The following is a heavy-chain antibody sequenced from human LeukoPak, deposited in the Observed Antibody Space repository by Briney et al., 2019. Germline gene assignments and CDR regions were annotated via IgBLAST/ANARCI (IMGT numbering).Heavy chain of an antibody. CDR1: GYSISSGYY. CDR2: IYYSGST. CDR3: ARETDY. Sequence: PSETLSLTCAVSGYSISSGYYWGWIRQPPGKGLEWIGYIYYSGSTNYNPSLKSRVTISLDTSRNQFSLRLSSVTAADTAVYYCARETDYWGQGTLVTVSS. V-gene: IGHV4-38-2*02. J-gene: IGHJ4*02.